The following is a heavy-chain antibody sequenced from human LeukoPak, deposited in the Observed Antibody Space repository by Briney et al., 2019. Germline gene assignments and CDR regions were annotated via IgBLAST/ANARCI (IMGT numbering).Heavy chain of an antibody. CDR3: TTEGYEDWFDP. CDR2: IKSKTDGGTT. J-gene: IGHJ5*02. CDR1: GFTFSSYN. V-gene: IGHV3-15*01. D-gene: IGHD5-12*01. Sequence: GGSLRLSCAASGFTFSSYNMNWVRQAPGKGLEWVGRIKSKTDGGTTDYAAPVKGRFTISRDDSKNTLYLQMNSLKTEDTAVYYCTTEGYEDWFDPWGQGTLVTVSS.